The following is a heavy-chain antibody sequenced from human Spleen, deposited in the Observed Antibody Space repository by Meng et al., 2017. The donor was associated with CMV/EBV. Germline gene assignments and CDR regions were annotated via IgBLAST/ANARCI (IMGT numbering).Heavy chain of an antibody. CDR2: ISYDGSNK. CDR1: GFTFSSYA. Sequence: GESLKISCAASGFTFSSYAMHWVRQAPGKGLEWVAVISYDGSNKYYADSVKGRFTISRDNSENTLYLQMSSLRAEDTAVYYCAKDPVPYGSGSYCYFDYWGQGTLVTVSS. D-gene: IGHD3-10*01. J-gene: IGHJ4*02. V-gene: IGHV3-30*04. CDR3: AKDPVPYGSGSYCYFDY.